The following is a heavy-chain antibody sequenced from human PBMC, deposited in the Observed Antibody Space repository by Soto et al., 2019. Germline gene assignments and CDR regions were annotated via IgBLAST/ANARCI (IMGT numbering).Heavy chain of an antibody. Sequence: GASVKVSCKVSGYTLTELSMHWVRRAPGKGLEWMGGFDPEDGETIYAQKFQGRVTMTEDTSTDTAYMELSSLRSEDTAVYYCAKGSSSWYYFDYWGQGTLVTVSS. CDR1: GYTLTELS. V-gene: IGHV1-24*01. J-gene: IGHJ4*02. D-gene: IGHD6-13*01. CDR2: FDPEDGET. CDR3: AKGSSSWYYFDY.